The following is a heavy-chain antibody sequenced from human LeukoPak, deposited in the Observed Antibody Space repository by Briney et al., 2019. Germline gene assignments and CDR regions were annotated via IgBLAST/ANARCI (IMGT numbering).Heavy chain of an antibody. J-gene: IGHJ6*02. V-gene: IGHV4-39*01. CDR1: GASISSNNFY. CDR2: IYDSGNT. Sequence: PSETLSLTCTVSGASISSNNFYWGWIRQPPGRGLEWIGSIYDSGNTYSNPSLKSRVTIAVDTSKNQFSLQLTSVTAADTAVYYCARHWGGFYYYHGMDVWGQGTTVTVSS. CDR3: ARHWGGFYYYHGMDV. D-gene: IGHD3-16*01.